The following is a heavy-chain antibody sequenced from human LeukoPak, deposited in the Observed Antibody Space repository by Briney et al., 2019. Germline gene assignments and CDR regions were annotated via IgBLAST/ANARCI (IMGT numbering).Heavy chain of an antibody. D-gene: IGHD2-8*01. CDR1: GYTLTELS. CDR2: FDPEDGET. Sequence: ASVKVSCKVSGYTLTELSMHWVRQAPGKGLEWMGGFDPEDGETIYAQKFQGRVTMTEDTSTETAYMELSSLRSEDTAVYYCTRGRPVLSHFDYWGQGTLVTVSS. V-gene: IGHV1-24*01. CDR3: TRGRPVLSHFDY. J-gene: IGHJ4*02.